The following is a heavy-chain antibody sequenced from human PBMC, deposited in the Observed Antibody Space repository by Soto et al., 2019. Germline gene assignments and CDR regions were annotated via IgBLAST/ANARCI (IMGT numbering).Heavy chain of an antibody. V-gene: IGHV5-51*01. CDR1: GYSFTTYW. CDR2: INPCDSDI. Sequence: GASLKISCKASGYSFTTYWIAWVRQTLGKGREWMAIINPCDSDIRYSPSCQGQVTISADNSISTAYLQWSSLKASDTAMYYCARHEQFYYYYYGMDVWGQGTAVTVSS. J-gene: IGHJ6*02. CDR3: ARHEQFYYYYYGMDV. D-gene: IGHD4-4*01.